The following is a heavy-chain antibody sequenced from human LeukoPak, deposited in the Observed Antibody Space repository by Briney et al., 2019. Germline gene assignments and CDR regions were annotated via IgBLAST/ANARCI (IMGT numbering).Heavy chain of an antibody. V-gene: IGHV3-9*01. D-gene: IGHD3-10*01. CDR1: GNYW. CDR3: VKDMNPGGADV. CDR2: IYWSSSGT. Sequence: GGSLRLSCAASGNYWMHWVRQAPGKGLEWVSGIYWSSSGTGYADSVKGRFTVSRDSAKNSLYLQMNSLRPEDTALYYCVKDMNPGGADVWGQGTTVTVSS. J-gene: IGHJ6*02.